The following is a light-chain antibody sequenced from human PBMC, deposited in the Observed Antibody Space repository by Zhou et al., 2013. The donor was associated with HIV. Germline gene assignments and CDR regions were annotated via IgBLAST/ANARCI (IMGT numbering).Light chain of an antibody. J-gene: IGKJ2*01. Sequence: EIVLTQSPGTLSLSPGERATLSCRASQSVTSSYLAWYQQKPGQAPRLLISGASSRATGIPDRFSGSGSGTDFTLTISRLEPEDSAVYYCQQYGSSLYTFGQGTKPEIK. CDR1: QSVTSSY. V-gene: IGKV3-20*01. CDR3: QQYGSSLYT. CDR2: GAS.